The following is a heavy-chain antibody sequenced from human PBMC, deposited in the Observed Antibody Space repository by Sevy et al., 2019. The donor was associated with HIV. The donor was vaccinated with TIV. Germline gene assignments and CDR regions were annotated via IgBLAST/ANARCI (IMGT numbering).Heavy chain of an antibody. J-gene: IGHJ4*02. CDR3: SRGLHTADTPDYYFDY. CDR1: GFTCDDYA. D-gene: IGHD5-18*01. CDR2: IRSNSYESYGGTT. V-gene: IGHV3-49*03. Sequence: GGSLRLSCTTSGFTCDDYAMSWFRQAPGKGLEWVAFIRSNSYESYGGTTDYAASVKGRFIISRDDSKSIAYLQMNSLKTEDTAVYYCSRGLHTADTPDYYFDYWGQGTLVTVSS.